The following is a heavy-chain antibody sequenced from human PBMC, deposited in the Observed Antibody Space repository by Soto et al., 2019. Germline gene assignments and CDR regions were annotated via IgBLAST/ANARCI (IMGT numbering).Heavy chain of an antibody. V-gene: IGHV4-30-2*01. CDR2: IYHSGST. J-gene: IGHJ4*02. Sequence: SETLSLTCAVSGGSISSGGYSWSWIRQPPGKGLEWIGYIYHSGSTNYNPSLKSRVTISVDRSKNQFSLKLSSVTAADTAVYYCARRYGAYFDYWGQGTLVTVSS. CDR1: GGSISSGGYS. CDR3: ARRYGAYFDY. D-gene: IGHD4-17*01.